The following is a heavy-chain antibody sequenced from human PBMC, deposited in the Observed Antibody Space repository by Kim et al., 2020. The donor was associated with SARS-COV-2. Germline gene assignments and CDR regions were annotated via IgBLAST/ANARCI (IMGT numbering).Heavy chain of an antibody. V-gene: IGHV3-48*02. Sequence: GGSLRLSCAASGFTFSSYSMNWLRQAPGKGLEWVSYISSSSSTIYYADSVKGRFTISRDNAKNSLYLQMNSLRDEDTSVYYCAREWLVRGEYAYWGQGTLVTVSS. CDR3: AREWLVRGEYAY. CDR2: ISSSSSTI. CDR1: GFTFSSYS. J-gene: IGHJ4*02. D-gene: IGHD6-19*01.